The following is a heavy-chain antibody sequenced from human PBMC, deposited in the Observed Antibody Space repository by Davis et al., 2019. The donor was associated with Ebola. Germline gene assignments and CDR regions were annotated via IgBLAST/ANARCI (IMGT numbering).Heavy chain of an antibody. D-gene: IGHD6-13*01. Sequence: PGGSLRLSCTASGFTFGDYAMNWVRQAPGKGLEWVSYISSSGSTIYYADSVKGRFTISRDNAKNSLYLQMNSLRAEDTAVYYCAREGIAAAGTVYYFDYWGQGTLVTVSS. J-gene: IGHJ4*02. CDR3: AREGIAAAGTVYYFDY. CDR1: GFTFGDYA. V-gene: IGHV3-48*03. CDR2: ISSSGSTI.